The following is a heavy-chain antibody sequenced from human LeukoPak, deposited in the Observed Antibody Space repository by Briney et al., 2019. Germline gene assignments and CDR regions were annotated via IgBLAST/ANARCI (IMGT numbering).Heavy chain of an antibody. J-gene: IGHJ4*02. V-gene: IGHV3-74*03. CDR3: VRSIAPPGTPDY. CDR1: GFSIRNYW. D-gene: IGHD6-13*01. CDR2: IIGDASRT. Sequence: GGSLRLSCAASGFSIRNYWMHWVRLAPGKGLVWVSRIIGDASRTEYADSVKGRFTISRDNAKNTLYLQMNNLRAEDTAMYYCVRSIAPPGTPDYWGQGSLVTVSS.